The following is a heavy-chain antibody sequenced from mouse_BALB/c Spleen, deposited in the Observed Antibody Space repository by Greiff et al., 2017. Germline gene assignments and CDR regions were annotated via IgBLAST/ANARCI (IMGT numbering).Heavy chain of an antibody. CDR1: GFTFSSYG. J-gene: IGHJ4*01. V-gene: IGHV2-4-1*01. CDR2: IWGGGST. CDR3: ASPYYYGTSYAMDY. Sequence: VQLQESGGGLVQPGGSLKLSCAASGFTFSSYGMSWVRQTPGKGLEWLGMIWGGGSTDYNSALKSRLSISKDNSKSQVFLKMNSLQTDDTAMYYCASPYYYGTSYAMDYWGQGTSVTVSS. D-gene: IGHD1-1*01.